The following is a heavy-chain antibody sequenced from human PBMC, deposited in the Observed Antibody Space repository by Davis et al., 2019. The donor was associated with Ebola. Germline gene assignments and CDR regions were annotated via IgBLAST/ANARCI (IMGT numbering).Heavy chain of an antibody. Sequence: MPSETLSLTCTVSGGSISSSSYYWGWIRQPPGKGLEWIGSGTTYYNPSLKTRVTIFVVTSKNQFSLKLSSVTAADTAVDYCARLRYRARGDYSYGMDVWGQGTTVTVSS. CDR1: GGSISSSSYY. D-gene: IGHD1-14*01. CDR2: GTT. J-gene: IGHJ6*02. CDR3: ARLRYRARGDYSYGMDV. V-gene: IGHV4-39*01.